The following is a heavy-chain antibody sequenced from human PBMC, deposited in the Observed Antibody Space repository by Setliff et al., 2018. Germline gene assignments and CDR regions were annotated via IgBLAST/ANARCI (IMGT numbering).Heavy chain of an antibody. V-gene: IGHV5-51*01. CDR1: GYSFTSYW. D-gene: IGHD2-15*01. CDR3: ARPSYCGGGYCYSSP. CDR2: IYPGDSDT. J-gene: IGHJ5*02. Sequence: PGESLKISCKGSGYSFTSYWIGWVRQMPGKGLEWMGIIYPGDSDTRYSPSFQGQVTISADKSISTAYLQWSSLKASDTAMYYCARPSYCGGGYCYSSPWGQGTLVTVSS.